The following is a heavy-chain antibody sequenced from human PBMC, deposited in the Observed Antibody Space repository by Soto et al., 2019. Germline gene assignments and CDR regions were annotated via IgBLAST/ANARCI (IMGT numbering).Heavy chain of an antibody. Sequence: ASVKVSFKASGYTFTGYDIRWVRPAPGQGPGWMGWINPNIGGTNYAQKFKGRVTLTRDTSLSTAYMELSSLRSDDTAVYYCALLASCSSAGCPSWNYAVDCWGQ. D-gene: IGHD2-2*01. V-gene: IGHV1-2*02. CDR3: ALLASCSSAGCPSWNYAVDC. J-gene: IGHJ4*02. CDR1: GYTFTGYD. CDR2: INPNIGGT.